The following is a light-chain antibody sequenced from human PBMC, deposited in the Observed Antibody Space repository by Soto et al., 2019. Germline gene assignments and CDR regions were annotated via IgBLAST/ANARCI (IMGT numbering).Light chain of an antibody. J-gene: IGKJ1*01. CDR3: QQYSNYRT. V-gene: IGKV1-5*03. CDR1: QSTLSW. Sequence: DIQMTQSPPTLSASVGDRVTITCRASQSTLSWLAWYQQKPGKAPKLLISKASNLESGVPSRFSGSGSGTEFTLTISSLQPDDFAIYYCQQYSNYRTFGKGTKVEIK. CDR2: KAS.